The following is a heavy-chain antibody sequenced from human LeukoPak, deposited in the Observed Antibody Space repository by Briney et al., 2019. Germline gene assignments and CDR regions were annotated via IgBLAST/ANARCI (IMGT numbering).Heavy chain of an antibody. D-gene: IGHD3-22*01. V-gene: IGHV4-4*07. CDR2: IYTTGGP. CDR1: GGSINNYY. CDR3: VRESKIYDGDGYYHDS. Sequence: SETLSLTCTVSGGSINNYYWSWIWKTAGKGLEWVGRIYTTGGPDYNPSLESRVSISVDTSKNQFSLNLRSVTAADTAVYYCVRESKIYDGDGYYHDSWGQGTLITVSS. J-gene: IGHJ4*02.